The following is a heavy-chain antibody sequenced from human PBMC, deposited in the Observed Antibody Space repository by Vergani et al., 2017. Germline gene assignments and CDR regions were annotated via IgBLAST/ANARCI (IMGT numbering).Heavy chain of an antibody. J-gene: IGHJ6*02. V-gene: IGHV3-21*01. CDR3: ARELVVVTAIRYYYYGMDV. CDR1: GFTFSSYS. CDR2: ISSSSSYI. Sequence: EVQLVESGGGLVKPGGSLRLSCAASGFTFSSYSMNRVRQAPGKGLEWVSSISSSSSYIYYADSVKGRFTISRDNAKNSLYLQMNSLRAEDTAVYYCARELVVVTAIRYYYYGMDVWGQGTTVTVSS. D-gene: IGHD2-21*02.